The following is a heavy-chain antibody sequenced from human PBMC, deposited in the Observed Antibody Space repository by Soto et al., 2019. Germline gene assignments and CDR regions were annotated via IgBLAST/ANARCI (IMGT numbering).Heavy chain of an antibody. CDR2: IYHSGST. Sequence: SETLSLTCAVSGGSISSGGYSWSWIRQPPGKGLEWIGYIYHSGSTYYNPSLKSRVTISVDRSKNQFSLKLSSVTAADTAVYYCARGSSGYYDAFDIWGQGTMVTVSS. CDR3: ARGSSGYYDAFDI. D-gene: IGHD3-22*01. J-gene: IGHJ3*02. V-gene: IGHV4-30-2*01. CDR1: GGSISSGGYS.